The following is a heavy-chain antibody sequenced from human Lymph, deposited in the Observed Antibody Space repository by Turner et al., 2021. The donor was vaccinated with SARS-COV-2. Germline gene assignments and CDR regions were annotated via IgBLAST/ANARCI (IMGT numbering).Heavy chain of an antibody. CDR1: GYTFTGSY. Sequence: QVQLVQSGAEVKKPGASVQVCCKASGYTFTGSYMHWVRQAPGQGLEWMGWINPNSGGTNYAQKFQGRVTMTRDTSISTAYMELSRLRSDDTAVYYCARDVERYNDFWSGYSGGYGLDVWGQGTTVTVSS. CDR3: ARDVERYNDFWSGYSGGYGLDV. V-gene: IGHV1-2*02. J-gene: IGHJ6*02. CDR2: INPNSGGT. D-gene: IGHD3-3*01.